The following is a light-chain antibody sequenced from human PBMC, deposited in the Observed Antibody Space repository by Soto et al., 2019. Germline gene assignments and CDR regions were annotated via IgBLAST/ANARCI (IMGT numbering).Light chain of an antibody. CDR3: SSYTSSTTYF. Sequence: QSALTQPASVSGSPGQSITISCTGTSSDVGGYNYVSWYQQHPGKAPKLMIYDVSNRPSGVSNRFSGSKSGNTASLTISGVQAEEEADYYCSSYTSSTTYFFGTGTKVTVL. V-gene: IGLV2-14*01. J-gene: IGLJ1*01. CDR2: DVS. CDR1: SSDVGGYNY.